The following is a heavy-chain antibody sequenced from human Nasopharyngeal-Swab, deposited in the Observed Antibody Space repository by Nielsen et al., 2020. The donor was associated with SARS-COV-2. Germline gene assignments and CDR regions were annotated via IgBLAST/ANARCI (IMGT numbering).Heavy chain of an antibody. Sequence: WIRQPPGKGLEWVSAISGSGGSTYYADSVKGRFTISRDNSKNTLYLQMNSLRAEDTAVYYCASLLTYYDFWSGYLNYYYMDVWGKGTTVTVSS. D-gene: IGHD3-3*01. V-gene: IGHV3-23*01. CDR3: ASLLTYYDFWSGYLNYYYMDV. CDR2: ISGSGGST. J-gene: IGHJ6*03.